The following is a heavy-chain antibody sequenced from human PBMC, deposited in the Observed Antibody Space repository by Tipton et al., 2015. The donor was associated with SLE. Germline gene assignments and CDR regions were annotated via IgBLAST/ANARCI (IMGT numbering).Heavy chain of an antibody. Sequence: TLSLTCTVSGGSISSGTDYWTWIRQPAGKGLEWIGRIYTSGSTNYNPSLKSRVTISVDTSKNQFSLRLSSVTAADTAVYYCARGDKVTTTWGGLSNAECWQHWGQGTLVTVSS. CDR3: ARGDKVTTTWGGLSNAECWQH. V-gene: IGHV4-61*02. CDR2: IYTSGST. D-gene: IGHD4-17*01. CDR1: GGSISSGTDY. J-gene: IGHJ1*01.